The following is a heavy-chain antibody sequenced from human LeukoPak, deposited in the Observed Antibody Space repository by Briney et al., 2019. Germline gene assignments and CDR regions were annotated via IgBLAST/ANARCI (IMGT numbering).Heavy chain of an antibody. CDR2: IYYSGST. D-gene: IGHD5-18*01. Sequence: SETLSLTCTVSGGSISSYYWSWIRQPPGKGLEWIGYIYYSGSTNYNPSLKSRVTISVDTSKNQFSLKLRSVTAADTAVYYCARRHDTAMVSDLWGRGTLVTVSS. V-gene: IGHV4-59*08. J-gene: IGHJ2*01. CDR3: ARRHDTAMVSDL. CDR1: GGSISSYY.